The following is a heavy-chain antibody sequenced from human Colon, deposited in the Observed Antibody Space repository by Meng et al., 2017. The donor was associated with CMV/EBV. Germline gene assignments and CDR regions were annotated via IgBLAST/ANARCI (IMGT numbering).Heavy chain of an antibody. Sequence: GESLKISCTASGFTFNTYALNWVRQAPGKGLEWVAGIRDGGETLYAGSVKGRFTISRDDSRNTLYLQMNSLRGEDTALYYCAKAIDFDSWGQGTLVTVSS. V-gene: IGHV3-23*01. J-gene: IGHJ4*02. CDR3: AKAIDFDS. CDR2: IRDGGET. CDR1: GFTFNTYA.